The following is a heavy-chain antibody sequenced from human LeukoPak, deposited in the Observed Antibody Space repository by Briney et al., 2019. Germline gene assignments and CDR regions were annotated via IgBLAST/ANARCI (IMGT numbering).Heavy chain of an antibody. V-gene: IGHV4-39*07. J-gene: IGHJ3*02. CDR2: IYYSGST. Sequence: SETLSLTCTVSGGSISSSSYYWGWIRQPPGKGLGWIGSIYYSGSTYYNPSLKSRVTISVDTSKNQFSLKLNSVTAADTAVYYCARDYYDSRGEAFDIWGQGTMVTVSS. D-gene: IGHD3-22*01. CDR1: GGSISSSSYY. CDR3: ARDYYDSRGEAFDI.